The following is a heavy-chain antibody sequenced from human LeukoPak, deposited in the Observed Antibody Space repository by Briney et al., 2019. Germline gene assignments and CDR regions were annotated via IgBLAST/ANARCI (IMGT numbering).Heavy chain of an antibody. D-gene: IGHD3-22*01. CDR3: ARDGYDSSGYYPFFDY. CDR2: ISSSSSYI. CDR1: GFTFSSYS. J-gene: IGHJ4*02. V-gene: IGHV3-21*01. Sequence: GGSLRLSCAASGFTFSSYSMNWVRQAPGKGLEWVSSISSSSSYIYYADSVKGRFTISRDNAKNSLYLQMNSLRAEDTAVYYCARDGYDSSGYYPFFDYWGQGTLVTVSS.